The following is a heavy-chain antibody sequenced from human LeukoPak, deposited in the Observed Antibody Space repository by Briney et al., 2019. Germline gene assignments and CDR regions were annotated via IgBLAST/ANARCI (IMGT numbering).Heavy chain of an antibody. Sequence: GGSLRLSCAGSGFAFSRYSMNWVRQAPGRGLEWISFISSTSDTIYCADSVKGRFTTSGDNARDSLYLQMNSLRAEDTAVYYCASDHTVGQWPTHFDYWGQGTLVTVSS. CDR1: GFAFSRYS. J-gene: IGHJ4*02. CDR2: ISSTSDTI. CDR3: ASDHTVGQWPTHFDY. D-gene: IGHD6-19*01. V-gene: IGHV3-48*01.